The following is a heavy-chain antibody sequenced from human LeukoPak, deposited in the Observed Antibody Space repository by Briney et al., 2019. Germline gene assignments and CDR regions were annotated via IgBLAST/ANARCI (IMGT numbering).Heavy chain of an antibody. Sequence: GSSVTVSCMSSGCTFSSYAISWVRQAPGQELEGMGGIITIFGTEYYVQKCQVTVTSTDDESTSSAYMELISLRAEDTAVYYCARGINGDYVLVDSWGQGTLVTVSS. CDR2: IITIFGTE. CDR3: ARGINGDYVLVDS. J-gene: IGHJ4*02. CDR1: GCTFSSYA. V-gene: IGHV1-69*01. D-gene: IGHD4-17*01.